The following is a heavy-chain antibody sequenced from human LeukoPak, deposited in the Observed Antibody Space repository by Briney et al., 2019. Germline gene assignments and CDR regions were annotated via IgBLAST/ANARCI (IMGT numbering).Heavy chain of an antibody. CDR3: AKTLGAVTTRWFDP. CDR2: ISGSGGST. CDR1: GFTFSSYA. Sequence: GGSLRLSCAASGFTFSSYAMSWVRQAPGKGLEWVSAISGSGGSTYYADSAKGRFTISRDNSKNTLYLQMNSLRAEDTAVYYCAKTLGAVTTRWFDPWGQGTLVTVSS. J-gene: IGHJ5*02. D-gene: IGHD4-17*01. V-gene: IGHV3-23*01.